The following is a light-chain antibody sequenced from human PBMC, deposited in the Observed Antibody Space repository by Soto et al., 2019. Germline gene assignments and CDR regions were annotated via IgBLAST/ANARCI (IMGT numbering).Light chain of an antibody. CDR3: LLYFRGAQF. Sequence: QTVVTQEPSLTVSPGGTVTLTCTSSAGPVTNDHYPNWFQQKPGQTPRTLIFSTSNKHSWTPARFSGSLLGGKAALTLSDVQPEDEADYYCLLYFRGAQFFGTGTKLTVL. CDR1: AGPVTNDHY. CDR2: STS. J-gene: IGLJ1*01. V-gene: IGLV7-43*01.